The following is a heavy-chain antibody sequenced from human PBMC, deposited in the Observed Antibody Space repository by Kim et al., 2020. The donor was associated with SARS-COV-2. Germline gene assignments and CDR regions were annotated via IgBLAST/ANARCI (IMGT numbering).Heavy chain of an antibody. Sequence: GGSLRLSCTVSGFTFSIYAMTWVRKAPGKGLEWVSGIRAGGDRTYNADSVKGRFTISRDNSKNTLYLQINTLSAEDTALYYCAKAGERLVWGYFDYWGQGTLVTVSS. CDR3: AKAGERLVWGYFDY. J-gene: IGHJ4*02. V-gene: IGHV3-23*01. CDR2: IRAGGDRT. CDR1: GFTFSIYA. D-gene: IGHD3-16*01.